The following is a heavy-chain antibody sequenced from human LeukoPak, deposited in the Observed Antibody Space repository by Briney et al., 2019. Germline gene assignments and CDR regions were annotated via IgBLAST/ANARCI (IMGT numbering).Heavy chain of an antibody. CDR1: GFTFSSYE. V-gene: IGHV3-48*03. CDR3: ARDYFGCWNDH. CDR2: ISSSGSTI. D-gene: IGHD3-9*01. J-gene: IGHJ4*02. Sequence: GGSLRLSCAASGFTFSSYEMNWVRQAPGKGLEWVSYISSSGSTIYYADSVKGRFTISRDNAKNSVYLQLNSLRVEDTAGYFCARDYFGCWNDHWGQGTLVTVSS.